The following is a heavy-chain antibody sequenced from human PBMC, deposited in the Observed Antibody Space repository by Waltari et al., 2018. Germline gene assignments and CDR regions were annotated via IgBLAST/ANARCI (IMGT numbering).Heavy chain of an antibody. J-gene: IGHJ4*02. D-gene: IGHD6-13*01. CDR1: GFTFSSYS. CDR3: ARDHYSSSWPFDY. V-gene: IGHV3-21*01. Sequence: EVQLVESGGGLVKPGGSLRLSCAASGFTFSSYSMNWVRQAPGKGLEWVSSISSSSSYIYYADSLKGRFTISRDNAKNSLYLQMNSLRAEDTAVYYCARDHYSSSWPFDYWGQGTLVTVSS. CDR2: ISSSSSYI.